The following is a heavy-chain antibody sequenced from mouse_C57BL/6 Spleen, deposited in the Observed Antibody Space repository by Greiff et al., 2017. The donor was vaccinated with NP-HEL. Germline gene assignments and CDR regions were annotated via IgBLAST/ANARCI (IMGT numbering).Heavy chain of an antibody. CDR1: GYTFTSYW. D-gene: IGHD2-4*01. CDR3: ARDYDYDRGFDY. CDR2: IHPNSGST. V-gene: IGHV1-64*01. J-gene: IGHJ2*01. Sequence: VQLQQPGAELVKPGASVKLSCKASGYTFTSYWMHWVKQRPGQGLEWIGMIHPNSGSTNYNEKFKSKATLTVDKSSSTAYMQLSSLTSEDSAVYYCARDYDYDRGFDYWGQGTTLTVSS.